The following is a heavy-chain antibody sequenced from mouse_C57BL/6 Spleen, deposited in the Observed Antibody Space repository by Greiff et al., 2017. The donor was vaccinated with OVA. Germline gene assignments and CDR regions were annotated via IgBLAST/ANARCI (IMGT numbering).Heavy chain of an antibody. V-gene: IGHV1-42*01. CDR3: ARRGVTTVVIDY. D-gene: IGHD1-1*01. CDR1: GYSFTGYY. Sequence: EVQLKESGPELVKPGASVKISCKASGYSFTGYYMNWVKQSPEKSLEWIGEINPSTGGTTYNQKFKAKATLTVDKSSSTAYMQLKSLTSEDSAVYYCARRGVTTVVIDYWGQGTTLTVSS. J-gene: IGHJ2*01. CDR2: INPSTGGT.